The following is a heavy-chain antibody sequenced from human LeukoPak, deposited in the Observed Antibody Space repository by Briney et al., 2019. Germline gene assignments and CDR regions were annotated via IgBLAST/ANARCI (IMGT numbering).Heavy chain of an antibody. D-gene: IGHD2/OR15-2a*01. Sequence: PGGSLRLSCSASGFTFSSYAMNWVRQAPGKGLEYVSAITSNGGSTYYADSVKGRFTISRDNSKNTLYLQMNSLRAEDTAVYYCARGRGTIYMFDYWGQGTLVTVSS. CDR1: GFTFSSYA. CDR2: ITSNGGST. V-gene: IGHV3-64*04. CDR3: ARGRGTIYMFDY. J-gene: IGHJ4*02.